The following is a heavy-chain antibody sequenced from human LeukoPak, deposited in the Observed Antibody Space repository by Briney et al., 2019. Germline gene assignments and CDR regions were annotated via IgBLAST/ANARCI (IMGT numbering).Heavy chain of an antibody. D-gene: IGHD5-18*01. Sequence: ASVKVSCKASGYTFTSYGISWVRQAPGQGLEWMGWISAYNGNTNYAQKLQGRVTMTTDTSTSTAYMELRSLRSDDTAVYYCARGRGACGYSYYTGQENWFDPWGQGTLVTVSS. CDR1: GYTFTSYG. CDR3: ARGRGACGYSYYTGQENWFDP. CDR2: ISAYNGNT. V-gene: IGHV1-18*04. J-gene: IGHJ5*02.